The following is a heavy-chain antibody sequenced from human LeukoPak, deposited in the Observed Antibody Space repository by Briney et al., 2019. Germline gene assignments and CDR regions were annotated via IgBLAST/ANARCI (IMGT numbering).Heavy chain of an antibody. Sequence: RPSETLSLTCNVSGGSGSGGSINSDYRGWIRQLPGKGLEWIGYIYFSGNTKYNPSLKSRVTISIDTSRHQFSLKLNSVTAADTAIYYCARAGGYFDYWGQGISVTVSS. J-gene: IGHJ4*02. CDR1: GGSGSGGSINSDY. V-gene: IGHV4-61*01. CDR3: ARAGGYFDY. CDR2: IYFSGNT.